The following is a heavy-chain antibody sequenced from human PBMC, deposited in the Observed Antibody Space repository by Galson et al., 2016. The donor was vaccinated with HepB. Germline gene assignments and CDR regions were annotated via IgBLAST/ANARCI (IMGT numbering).Heavy chain of an antibody. CDR2: IFSGDAT. D-gene: IGHD3-16*01. CDR3: EAYSDPFDL. Sequence: SLRLSCAGSGVTFRNCGMHWVRQAPGKGLEGVSVIFSGDATYYRDSVKGRFTISRDISRNTLYLQMNNLRAEDTAVYYCEAYSDPFDLWGQGTMVTVSS. CDR1: GVTFRNCG. V-gene: IGHV3-NL1*01. J-gene: IGHJ3*01.